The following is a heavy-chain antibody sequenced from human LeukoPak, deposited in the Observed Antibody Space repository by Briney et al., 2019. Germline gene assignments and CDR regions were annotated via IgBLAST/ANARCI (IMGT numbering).Heavy chain of an antibody. CDR2: IYHSGST. CDR1: GYSISGGCY. Sequence: KPSETLSLTCTVSGYSISGGCYWGWIRQPPGKGLEWIGNIYHSGSTNFNPSLKSRVNISVDTSKNQFSLKLSSVTAADTAVYYCARDYDFWAGYHAFDMWGQGTLVTVS. J-gene: IGHJ3*02. V-gene: IGHV4-38-2*02. D-gene: IGHD3-3*01. CDR3: ARDYDFWAGYHAFDM.